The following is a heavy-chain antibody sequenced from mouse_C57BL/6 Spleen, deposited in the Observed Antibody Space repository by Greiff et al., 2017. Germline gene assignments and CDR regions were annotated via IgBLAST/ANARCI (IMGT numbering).Heavy chain of an antibody. Sequence: EVKVVESGGGLVKPGGSLKLSCAASGFTFSSYAMSWVRQTPEKRLEWVATISAGGSYTYYPDNVKGRFTISRDNAKNNLYLQMSHLTSEDTAMYYFARSYYYGSSYDYFDYWGQGTTLTVSS. CDR2: ISAGGSYT. D-gene: IGHD1-1*01. CDR1: GFTFSSYA. V-gene: IGHV5-4*03. CDR3: ARSYYYGSSYDYFDY. J-gene: IGHJ2*01.